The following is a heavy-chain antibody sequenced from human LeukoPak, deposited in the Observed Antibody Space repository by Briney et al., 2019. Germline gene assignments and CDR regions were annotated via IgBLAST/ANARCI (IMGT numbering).Heavy chain of an antibody. D-gene: IGHD2-15*01. CDR2: IWYDGSNK. Sequence: GGSLRLSCAASGFTFSTYGMHWVRQAPGKGLEWVAVIWYDGSNKYYADSVKGRFTISRDNSKNALYLQMNSLRAEDTAVYYCARDSVACRGGSCYRGGVCYFDYWGQGTLVTVSS. J-gene: IGHJ4*02. CDR1: GFTFSTYG. V-gene: IGHV3-33*01. CDR3: ARDSVACRGGSCYRGGVCYFDY.